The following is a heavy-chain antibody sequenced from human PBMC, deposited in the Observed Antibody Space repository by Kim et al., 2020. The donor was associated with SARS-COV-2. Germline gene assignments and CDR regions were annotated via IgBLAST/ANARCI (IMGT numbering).Heavy chain of an antibody. D-gene: IGHD6-13*01. Sequence: GGSLRLSCAASGFTFSSYSMNWVRQAPGKGLEWVSSISSSSSYIYYADSVKGRFTISRDNAKNSLYLQMNSLRAEDTAVYYCARDFRYSSSWMSYYYYGMDVWGQGTTVTVSS. CDR1: GFTFSSYS. CDR3: ARDFRYSSSWMSYYYYGMDV. CDR2: ISSSSSYI. J-gene: IGHJ6*02. V-gene: IGHV3-21*01.